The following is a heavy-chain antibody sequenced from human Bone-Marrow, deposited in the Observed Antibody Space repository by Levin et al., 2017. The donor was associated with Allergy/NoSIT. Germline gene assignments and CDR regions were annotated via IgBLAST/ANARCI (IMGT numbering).Heavy chain of an antibody. CDR3: ARGHSMDV. CDR1: GFTFSTFA. CDR2: IRSSGTFI. J-gene: IGHJ6*02. V-gene: IGHV3-21*01. Sequence: GGSLRLSCAASGFTFSTFAMNWVRQAPGKGLEWVSFIRSSGTFIYYADSVKGRFTISRDNTKNSLYLQIHSLRAEDTAVYYCARGHSMDVWGQGATVTVSS.